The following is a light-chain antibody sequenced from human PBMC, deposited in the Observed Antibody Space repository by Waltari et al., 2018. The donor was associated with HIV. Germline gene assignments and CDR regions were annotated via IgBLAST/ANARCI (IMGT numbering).Light chain of an antibody. CDR3: QQYNNWPL. CDR1: QSVSSN. CDR2: GAS. V-gene: IGKV3-15*01. J-gene: IGKJ4*01. Sequence: EIVMTQSPAPLSVSPGERATLSCRASQSVSSNLAWYQQKPGQAPRLLIYGASTRATGIPARFSGSGSGTEFTLTISSLQSEDFAVYSCQQYNNWPLFGGGTKVEIK.